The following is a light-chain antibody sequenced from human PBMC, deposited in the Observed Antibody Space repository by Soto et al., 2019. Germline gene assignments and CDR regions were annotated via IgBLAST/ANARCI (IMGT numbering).Light chain of an antibody. Sequence: DIQMTQSPSSLSASVGDRVTITCRASQSISTYLNWYQQKPGQAPKRLFYAASSLQSAVPSRISGSGSATYFSLTISSLQPEDFATYFCQQSYITPRTFGQGTKLDIK. V-gene: IGKV1-39*01. CDR3: QQSYITPRT. CDR2: AAS. J-gene: IGKJ2*01. CDR1: QSISTY.